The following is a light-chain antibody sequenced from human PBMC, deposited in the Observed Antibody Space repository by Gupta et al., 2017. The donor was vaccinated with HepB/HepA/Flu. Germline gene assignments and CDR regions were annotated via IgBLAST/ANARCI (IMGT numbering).Light chain of an antibody. V-gene: IGLV3-1*01. J-gene: IGLJ1*01. CDR3: QAGDSRNNYV. CDR1: KLGDKY. Sequence: SYELTQPPSVSVSPGQTASITCSGDKLGDKYACWYQQKPGQSPVLVINQDSKRPSGIPERFSGSKAGNTATLTXRXNQAMEXADYYWQAGDSRNNYVFGNGTKGTVL. CDR2: QDS.